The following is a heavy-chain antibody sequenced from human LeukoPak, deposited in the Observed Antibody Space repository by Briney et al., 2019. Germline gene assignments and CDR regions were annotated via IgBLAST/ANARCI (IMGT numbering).Heavy chain of an antibody. Sequence: ASVKVSCKASGYSFTNYDINWVRQATGQGLEWMGWINPNSGGTNYAQKFQGRVTMTRDTSISTAYMELSRLRSDDTAVYYCARDRYYYGSGIDTRPGGYFDYWGQGTLVTVSS. V-gene: IGHV1-2*02. J-gene: IGHJ4*02. CDR3: ARDRYYYGSGIDTRPGGYFDY. CDR1: GYSFTNYD. D-gene: IGHD3-10*01. CDR2: INPNSGGT.